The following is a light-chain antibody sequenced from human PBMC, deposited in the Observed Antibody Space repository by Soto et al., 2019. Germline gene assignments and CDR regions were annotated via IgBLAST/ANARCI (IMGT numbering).Light chain of an antibody. V-gene: IGLV2-14*01. CDR2: EVS. Sequence: QSALAQPASASGSPGQSITISCTGTSSGVGGYDYVSWYQLHPGKAPKLMVFEVSNRPSGVSYRFSGSKPGNTASLTISGLQAEDEADYFCSSYSISTAYLFGTGTKVTV. CDR3: SSYSISTAYL. J-gene: IGLJ1*01. CDR1: SSGVGGYDY.